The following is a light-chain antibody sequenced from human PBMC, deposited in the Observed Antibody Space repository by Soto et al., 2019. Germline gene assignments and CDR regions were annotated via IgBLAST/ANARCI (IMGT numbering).Light chain of an antibody. V-gene: IGLV2-14*01. CDR2: EVS. J-gene: IGLJ1*01. Sequence: LTQPASVSGSPGQSITISCTGTSSDVGGYNYVSWYQQHPGKAPKLMIYEVSNRPSGVSNRFSGSKSGNTASLTISGLQAEDEADYYCRSYTSSSTPFVFGTGTKVTVL. CDR3: RSYTSSSTPFV. CDR1: SSDVGGYNY.